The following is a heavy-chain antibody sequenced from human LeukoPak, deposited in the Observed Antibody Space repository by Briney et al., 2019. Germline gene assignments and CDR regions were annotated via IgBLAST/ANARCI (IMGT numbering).Heavy chain of an antibody. CDR2: INPDSGGT. J-gene: IGHJ4*02. CDR1: GYTFTGYY. Sequence: ASVKVSCKASGYTFTGYYMHWVRQAPGQGLEWMGWINPDSGGTNYAQKFQGRVTMTRNTSISTAYMELSSLRSEDTAVYYCARVASCSGGSCYSYPFDYWGQGTLVTVSS. CDR3: ARVASCSGGSCYSYPFDY. V-gene: IGHV1-2*02. D-gene: IGHD2-15*01.